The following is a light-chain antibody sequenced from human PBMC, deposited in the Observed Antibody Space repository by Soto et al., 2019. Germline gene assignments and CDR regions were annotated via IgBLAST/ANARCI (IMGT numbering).Light chain of an antibody. CDR1: QSVLYSSNNKNH. J-gene: IGKJ3*01. V-gene: IGKV4-1*01. CDR2: WAS. CDR3: QQYYSPPLLT. Sequence: DIVMTQSPDSLSVSLGERDSINCKSSQSVLYSSNNKNHLAWFQQKPGQPPKLLIYWASTRASGVPDRFSGSESRTHFTLTITSLQAEDVAVYYCQQYYSPPLLTFGPGTKVDIK.